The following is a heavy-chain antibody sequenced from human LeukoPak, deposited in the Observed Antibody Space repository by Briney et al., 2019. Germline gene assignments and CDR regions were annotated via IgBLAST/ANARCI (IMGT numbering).Heavy chain of an antibody. CDR3: ARVSLSGDYRVDY. CDR2: IYYSGST. J-gene: IGHJ4*02. CDR1: GGSISSGGYY. D-gene: IGHD4-17*01. Sequence: SETLSLTCTVSGGSISSGGYYWSWSRQHPGKGLERIGYIYYSGSTYYNPSLKSRVTISVDTSKNQFSLKLSSVTAADTAVYYCARVSLSGDYRVDYWGQGTLVTVSS. V-gene: IGHV4-31*03.